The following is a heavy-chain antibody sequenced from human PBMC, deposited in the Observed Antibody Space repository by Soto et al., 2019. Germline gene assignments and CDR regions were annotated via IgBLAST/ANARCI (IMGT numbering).Heavy chain of an antibody. J-gene: IGHJ3*02. CDR3: ARVEYIGYYDVVDM. CDR1: GFRLSEYW. CDR2: ISTDGNQR. Sequence: EVQLVESGGGSVQPGGSLRLSCEASGFRLSEYWVDWVRQAPGKGLEGVGNISTDGNQRYYVDSMKGRFTISRDNANNSVYLQRDSLRVEDTAVYDCARVEYIGYYDVVDMWGRLTGVTVSA. V-gene: IGHV3-7*01. D-gene: IGHD5-12*01.